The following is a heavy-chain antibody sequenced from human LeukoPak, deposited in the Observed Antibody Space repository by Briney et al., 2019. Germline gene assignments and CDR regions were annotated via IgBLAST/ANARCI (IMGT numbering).Heavy chain of an antibody. D-gene: IGHD5-24*01. CDR2: IYPDDSDT. CDR1: GYTITSYW. Sequence: GESLKISCKGSGYTITSYWIGWVRQLPGKGLEWMGIIYPDDSDTRYSPSFQGQVTISADKSISTAYLQWSSLKASDIAMYYCARGRDGYNYFDAFDIWGQGTMVTVSS. CDR3: ARGRDGYNYFDAFDI. V-gene: IGHV5-51*01. J-gene: IGHJ3*02.